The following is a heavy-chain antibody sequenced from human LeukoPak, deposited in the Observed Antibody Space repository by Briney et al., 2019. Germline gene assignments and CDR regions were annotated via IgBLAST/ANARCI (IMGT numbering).Heavy chain of an antibody. V-gene: IGHV3-11*01. Sequence: GASLRLSCAASGFTFSDFYMTWIRQAPGKGLEWVSYISNRGSTIHYADSVRGRFTISRDNAKKSLYLQMNGLRAEDTAVYYCARSADRSGYFREITLYYFDYWGQGTLVTVSS. CDR1: GFTFSDFY. D-gene: IGHD3-22*01. CDR3: ARSADRSGYFREITLYYFDY. J-gene: IGHJ4*02. CDR2: ISNRGSTI.